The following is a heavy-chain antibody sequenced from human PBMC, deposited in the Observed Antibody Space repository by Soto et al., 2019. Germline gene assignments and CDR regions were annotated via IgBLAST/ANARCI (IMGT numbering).Heavy chain of an antibody. CDR1: GYTFTSYD. CDR2: MNPNSGNT. J-gene: IGHJ6*03. D-gene: IGHD2-15*01. V-gene: IGHV1-8*01. Sequence: GASVKVSCKASGYTFTSYDINWVRQATGQGLEWMGWMNPNSGNTGYAQKFQGRVTMTRDTSISTAYMELSSLRSEDTAVYYCARVDSEFWRVVAAMGYYYYYMDVWGKGTTVTVSS. CDR3: ARVDSEFWRVVAAMGYYYYYMDV.